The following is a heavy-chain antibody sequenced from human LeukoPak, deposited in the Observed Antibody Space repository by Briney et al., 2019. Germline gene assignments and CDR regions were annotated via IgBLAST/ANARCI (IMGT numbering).Heavy chain of an antibody. V-gene: IGHV3-30-3*01. Sequence: GGSLRLSCAASGFTFSSYAMHWVRQAPGKGLEWVAVISYDGSNKYYADSVKGRFTISRDNSKNTLYLQMNSLRAEDTAVYYCARDTLTVTTYYFDYWGQGTLVTVSS. CDR3: ARDTLTVTTYYFDY. CDR2: ISYDGSNK. CDR1: GFTFSSYA. D-gene: IGHD4-11*01. J-gene: IGHJ4*02.